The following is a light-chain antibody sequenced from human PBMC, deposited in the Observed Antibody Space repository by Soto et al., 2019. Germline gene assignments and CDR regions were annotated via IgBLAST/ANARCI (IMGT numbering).Light chain of an antibody. J-gene: IGKJ4*01. V-gene: IGKV3D-11*02. CDR3: QQRTNWQST. CDR1: QSLSRY. CDR2: DAS. Sequence: EIVLTQSPATLSLSPGERATLSCRASQSLSRYLAWYQQKPGQAPSLLIYDASNRAAGIPARSSGSGSGTDFTLTISSLEPEDFAIYYCQQRTNWQSTFGGGTKVEIK.